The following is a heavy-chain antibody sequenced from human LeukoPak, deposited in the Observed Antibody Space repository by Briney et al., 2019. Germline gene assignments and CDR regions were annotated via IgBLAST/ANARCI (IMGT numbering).Heavy chain of an antibody. D-gene: IGHD6-19*01. CDR2: INTDGTSP. CDR3: ARGREVTPGWYFFDY. V-gene: IGHV3-74*01. J-gene: IGHJ4*02. Sequence: GGSLRLSCAASGFTFSGYWMHWVRQAPGKGLEWVSCINTDGTSPTYADSVKGRFTISRDNAKNSLYLQMNSLRAEDTALYYCARGREVTPGWYFFDYWGLGTLVTVSS. CDR1: GFTFSGYW.